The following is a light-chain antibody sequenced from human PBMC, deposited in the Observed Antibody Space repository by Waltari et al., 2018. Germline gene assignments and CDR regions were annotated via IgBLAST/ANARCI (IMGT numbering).Light chain of an antibody. V-gene: IGLV2-8*01. CDR1: SSYVGGYNY. J-gene: IGLJ2*01. CDR3: SSYAGSNNVV. CDR2: EVS. Sequence: QSALTQPPSASGSRGQSVPIACTGTSSYVGGYNYVSWYQQHPGKAPKLMIYEVSKRPSGVPDRFSGSKSGNTASLTVSGLQAEDEADYYCSSYAGSNNVVFGGGTKLTVL.